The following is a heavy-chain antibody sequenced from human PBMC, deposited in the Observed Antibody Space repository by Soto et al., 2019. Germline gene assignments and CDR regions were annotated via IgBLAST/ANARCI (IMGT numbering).Heavy chain of an antibody. J-gene: IGHJ3*02. D-gene: IGHD6-13*01. V-gene: IGHV4-34*01. CDR3: ARGRSSSWSASSAFDI. CDR1: GGSFSGYY. Sequence: QVQLQQWGAGLLKPSETLSLTCAVYGGSFSGYYWSWIRQPPGKGLEWIGEINHSGSTNYNPSLKSRVTISVDTSKNQFSLKLSSVTAADTAVYYCARGRSSSWSASSAFDIWGQGTMVTVSS. CDR2: INHSGST.